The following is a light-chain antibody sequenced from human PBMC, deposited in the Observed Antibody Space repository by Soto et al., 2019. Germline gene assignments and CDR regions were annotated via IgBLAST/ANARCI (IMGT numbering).Light chain of an antibody. J-gene: IGKJ3*01. V-gene: IGKV1-33*01. CDR3: QKSDHLPL. Sequence: DIQMTHSPPSLSASVGDRVTITCHASHDIGNSLNWYQDKPGQAPKLVIYDAYNLETGVPSTFSGSGYGTDFTFTISSLRPEDIATYYCQKSDHLPLFGPGTKVDI. CDR1: HDIGNS. CDR2: DAY.